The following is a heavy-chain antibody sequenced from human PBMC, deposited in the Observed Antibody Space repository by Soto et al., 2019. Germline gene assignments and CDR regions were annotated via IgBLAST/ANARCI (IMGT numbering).Heavy chain of an antibody. V-gene: IGHV4-39*01. D-gene: IGHD6-13*01. Sequence: PSETMSLTCTVSGGSISSRNYYWAWVRQPPGKGLEWIGNIYYSGDTYYHWSFRSRLTVSVDTSTNQFSLKLTSLTAADTATYYCASLHVPGKFDSWGQGSLVTVSA. CDR2: IYYSGDT. CDR3: ASLHVPGKFDS. CDR1: GGSISSRNYY. J-gene: IGHJ4*02.